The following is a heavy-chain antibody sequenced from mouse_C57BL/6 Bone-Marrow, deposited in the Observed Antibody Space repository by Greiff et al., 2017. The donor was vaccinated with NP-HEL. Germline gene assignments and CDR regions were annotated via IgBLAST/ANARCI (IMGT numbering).Heavy chain of an antibody. CDR2: IYPRSGNT. CDR3: ARPPFAY. CDR1: GYTFTSYG. V-gene: IGHV1-81*01. Sequence: VQRVESGAELARPGASVKLSCKASGYTFTSYGISWVKQRTGQGLEWIGEIYPRSGNTYYNEKFKGKATLTADKSSSTAYMELRSLTSEDSAVYFCARPPFAYWGQGTLVTVSA. J-gene: IGHJ3*01.